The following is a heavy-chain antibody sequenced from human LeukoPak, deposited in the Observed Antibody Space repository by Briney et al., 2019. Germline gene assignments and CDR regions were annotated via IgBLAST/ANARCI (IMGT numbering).Heavy chain of an antibody. CDR1: GFTFSSYW. D-gene: IGHD3-10*01. V-gene: IGHV3-7*03. J-gene: IGHJ4*02. CDR3: AKDFGGRFGGKEDY. Sequence: PGGSLRLSCAASGFTFSSYWMSWVRQAPGKGLEWVANIKQDGSEKYYVDSVKGRFTISRDNAKNSLYLQMNSLRAEDTAVYYCAKDFGGRFGGKEDYWGQGTLVTVSS. CDR2: IKQDGSEK.